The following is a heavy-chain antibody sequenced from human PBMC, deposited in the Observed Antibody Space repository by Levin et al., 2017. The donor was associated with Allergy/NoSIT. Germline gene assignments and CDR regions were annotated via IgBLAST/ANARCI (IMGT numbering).Heavy chain of an antibody. J-gene: IGHJ4*02. Sequence: SCAASGFTFNNYAMSWVRQAPGKGLEWVSAIINSGVGTYYADSVKGRFTISRDNSKNTMYLQMNSLRAEDTAVYFCAKDAIRGSDQPYYFDYWGQRALVTASS. CDR2: IINSGVGT. CDR1: GFTFNNYA. D-gene: IGHD6-19*01. CDR3: AKDAIRGSDQPYYFDY. V-gene: IGHV3-23*01.